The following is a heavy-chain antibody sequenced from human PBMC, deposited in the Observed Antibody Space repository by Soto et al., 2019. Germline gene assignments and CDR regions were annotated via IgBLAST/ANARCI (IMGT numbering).Heavy chain of an antibody. J-gene: IGHJ4*02. CDR3: ARDLGPTTVTTFFGY. D-gene: IGHD4-17*01. V-gene: IGHV4-59*12. Sequence: KGLEWIGYIYYSRSTNYNPSLKSRFTISVDTSKNQFSLKLSSVTAADTAVYYCARDLGPTTVTTFFGYWGQGTLVTVSS. CDR2: IYYSRST.